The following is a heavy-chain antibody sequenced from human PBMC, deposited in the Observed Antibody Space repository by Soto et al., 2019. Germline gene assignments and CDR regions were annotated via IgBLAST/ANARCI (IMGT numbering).Heavy chain of an antibody. Sequence: EVQLVESGGGLVQPGGSLRLSCAASGFTFSSYWMSWVRQAPGKGLEWVANIKQDGSETYYVDSVKGRFTISRDNAKNSLYLQMNSLSAEDTAVYYCARVKVRGVIYYYYYMFVWGKCTTLTVSS. CDR2: IKQDGSET. CDR3: ARVKVRGVIYYYYYMFV. J-gene: IGHJ6*03. V-gene: IGHV3-7*01. D-gene: IGHD3-10*01. CDR1: GFTFSSYW.